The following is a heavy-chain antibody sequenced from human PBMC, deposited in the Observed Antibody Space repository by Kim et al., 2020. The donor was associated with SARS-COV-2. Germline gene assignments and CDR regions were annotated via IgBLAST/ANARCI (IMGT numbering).Heavy chain of an antibody. D-gene: IGHD1-26*01. CDR3: ARLPYSGGYSETHIDY. CDR1: GYSFTTHW. CDR2: IYPGHSDT. J-gene: IGHJ4*02. Sequence: GESLKISCRGSGYSFTTHWIAWVRQTPGKVLEWVGLIYPGHSDTKYSPSFEGHVTISADKSINAAYLQWSSLKASDTAVYYCARLPYSGGYSETHIDYWGPGTLVTVSS. V-gene: IGHV5-51*01.